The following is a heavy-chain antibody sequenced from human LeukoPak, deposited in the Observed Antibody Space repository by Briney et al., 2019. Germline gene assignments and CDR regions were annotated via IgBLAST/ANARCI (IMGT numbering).Heavy chain of an antibody. CDR3: ARENSSGWYDWFDP. CDR2: INSDGSST. Sequence: GGSLRLSCAASGFTFSSYWMHWVRQAPGKGLVWVSRINSDGSSTSHADSVKGRFTTSRDNARNTLYLQMNSLRAEDTAVYYCARENSSGWYDWFDPWGQGTLVTVSS. V-gene: IGHV3-74*01. J-gene: IGHJ5*02. D-gene: IGHD6-19*01. CDR1: GFTFSSYW.